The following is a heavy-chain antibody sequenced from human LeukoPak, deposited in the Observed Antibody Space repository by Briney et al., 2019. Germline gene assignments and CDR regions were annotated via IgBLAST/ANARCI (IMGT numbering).Heavy chain of an antibody. D-gene: IGHD3-9*01. CDR1: GYTFTGYY. Sequence: ASVKLSCKASGYTFTGYYMHWVRQPPGQGLEWMGWINPNSGGTNYAQKLQGRVTITTDSTTSTAYMELRSLRSDETAVYCSAIDAAGSSLDILTCSYYYGMDVYEQGTTVTASS. CDR2: INPNSGGT. CDR3: AIDAAGSSLDILTCSYYYGMDV. V-gene: IGHV1-2*02. J-gene: IGHJ6*01.